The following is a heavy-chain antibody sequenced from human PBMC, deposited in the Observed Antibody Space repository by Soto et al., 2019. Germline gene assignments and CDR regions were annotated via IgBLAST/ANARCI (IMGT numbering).Heavy chain of an antibody. V-gene: IGHV3-23*01. D-gene: IGHD6-19*01. CDR1: GFTFSSYA. CDR3: AKVAVSSGWLNFDY. Sequence: PGGSLRLSCAASGFTFSSYAMSWVRQAPGKGLEWVSGISGSGDNTYYADSVKGRFTISRDNSKNTLFLQMNSLRAEDTAVYYCAKVAVSSGWLNFDYWGQGTLVTVSS. J-gene: IGHJ4*02. CDR2: ISGSGDNT.